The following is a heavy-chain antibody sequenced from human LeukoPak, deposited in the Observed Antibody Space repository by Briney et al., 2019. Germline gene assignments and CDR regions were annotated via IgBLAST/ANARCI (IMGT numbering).Heavy chain of an antibody. V-gene: IGHV4-59*01. CDR2: IYYSGTT. J-gene: IGHJ6*03. D-gene: IGHD2-15*01. CDR1: GGSITNYY. CDR3: AGSTGYCSGGSCYSMGYYYYYMDV. Sequence: PSETLSLTCTVSGGSITNYYWSWIRRPPGKGLEWIGYIYYSGTTNYNPSLKSRVTISVDTSKNQFSLYLNSVTAADTAVYYCAGSTGYCSGGSCYSMGYYYYYMDVWGKGTTVTVSS.